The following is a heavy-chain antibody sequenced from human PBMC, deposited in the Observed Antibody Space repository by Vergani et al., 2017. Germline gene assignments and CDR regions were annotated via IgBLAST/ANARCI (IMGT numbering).Heavy chain of an antibody. V-gene: IGHV4-61*02. CDR1: GGSISSGSYY. Sequence: QVQLQESGPGLVKPSQTLSLTCTVSGGSISSGSYYWSWIRQPAGKGLEWIGRIYTSGSTNYNPSLKSRVTISVDTSKNQFSLKLSSVTAADTAVYYCGREGKTYDSSGYYLTSDYWGQGTLVTVSS. D-gene: IGHD3-22*01. J-gene: IGHJ4*02. CDR3: GREGKTYDSSGYYLTSDY. CDR2: IYTSGST.